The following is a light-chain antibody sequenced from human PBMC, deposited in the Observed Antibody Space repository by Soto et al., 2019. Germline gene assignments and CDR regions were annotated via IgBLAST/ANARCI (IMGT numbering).Light chain of an antibody. CDR2: WAS. J-gene: IGKJ4*01. CDR1: QSVLYSSNNKNY. V-gene: IGKV4-1*01. CDR3: QHYYSTPLT. Sequence: DIVMTQSPDSLAVSLGERATINCKSSQSVLYSSNNKNYLAWYQQKPGQPTKLLIYWASTRESGVPDRFSGSGSGTDFNLPISSLQAEDVAFYYYQHYYSTPLTFGGGTKVEIK.